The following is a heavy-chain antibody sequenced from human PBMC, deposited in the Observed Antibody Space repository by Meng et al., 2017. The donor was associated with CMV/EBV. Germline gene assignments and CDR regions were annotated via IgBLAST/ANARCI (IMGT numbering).Heavy chain of an antibody. CDR1: GFTLDDYA. CDR2: ISWNSGSI. V-gene: IGHV3-9*01. D-gene: IGHD1-26*01. CDR3: AKGSYHDY. Sequence: GGSLRLSCAASGFTLDDYAMHWVRQAPGKGLEWVSGISWNSGSIGYADSVKGRFTISRDNAKNSLYLQMNSLRAEDTALYYCAKGSYHDYWGQGTLVTVSS. J-gene: IGHJ4*02.